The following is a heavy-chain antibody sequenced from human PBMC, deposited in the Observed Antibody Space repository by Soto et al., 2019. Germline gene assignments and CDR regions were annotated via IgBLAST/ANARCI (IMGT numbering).Heavy chain of an antibody. CDR1: AFTFSSYA. Sequence: EVQLLESGGVLVQPGGSLRLSCAASAFTFSSYALSWVRQAPGKGLEWVSGISGDGATTYYTDSVKGRFTISRDSFTNTLYLQMSSLRAEDSAVYYCARDLTSCGRSTYLGYWGQGTLVTVSS. D-gene: IGHD6-19*01. J-gene: IGHJ4*02. CDR2: ISGDGATT. CDR3: ARDLTSCGRSTYLGY. V-gene: IGHV3-23*01.